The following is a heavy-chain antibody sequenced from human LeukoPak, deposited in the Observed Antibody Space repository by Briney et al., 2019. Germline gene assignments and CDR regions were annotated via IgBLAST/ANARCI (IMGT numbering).Heavy chain of an antibody. CDR1: GDSVSSNSAA. CDR3: ARGNLTWWELLPIGAFDI. Sequence: SQTLSLTCAISGDSVSSNSAAWNWIRQSPSRGLEWLGRTYYRSKWYNDYAVSVKSRITINPDTSKNQFSLKLSSVTAADTAVYYCARGNLTWWELLPIGAFDIWGQGTMVTVSS. V-gene: IGHV6-1*01. J-gene: IGHJ3*02. CDR2: TYYRSKWYN. D-gene: IGHD1-26*01.